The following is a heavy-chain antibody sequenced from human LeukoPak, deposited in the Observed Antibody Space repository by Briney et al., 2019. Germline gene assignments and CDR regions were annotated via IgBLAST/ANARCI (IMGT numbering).Heavy chain of an antibody. CDR2: MNPNSGNT. CDR3: ATVSQPPTPAYYDILTGYIPMGAFDI. CDR1: GYTFTSSE. V-gene: IGHV1-8*01. D-gene: IGHD3-9*01. Sequence: PVASVKVSCKASGYTFTSSEINWVRQATGQGLEWMGWMNPNSGNTGYAQKFQGRVTMTRNISISTAYMELSSLRSEDTAVYYCATVSQPPTPAYYDILTGYIPMGAFDIWGQGTMVTVSS. J-gene: IGHJ3*02.